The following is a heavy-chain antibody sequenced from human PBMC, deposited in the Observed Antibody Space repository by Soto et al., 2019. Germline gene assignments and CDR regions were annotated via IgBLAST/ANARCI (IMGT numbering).Heavy chain of an antibody. J-gene: IGHJ4*02. CDR2: ISYTATT. CDR3: ARSPPRGSDY. D-gene: IGHD3-10*01. Sequence: QVQLQESGPGLVKPSETLSLTCAVSGGYISSGGYYGTWIRQSGKGLEWIGYISYTATTYYSPSLQDRVSISLDTSKNQFSLRLISVTAADTAVYFCARSPPRGSDYWGQGILVTVAS. V-gene: IGHV4-31*11. CDR1: GGYISSGGYY.